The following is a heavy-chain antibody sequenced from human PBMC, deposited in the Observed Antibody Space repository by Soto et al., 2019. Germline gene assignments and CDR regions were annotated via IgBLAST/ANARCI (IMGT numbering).Heavy chain of an antibody. CDR3: AREGDDRHFFFDS. CDR2: IYTGGNT. CDR1: GRSMISYY. V-gene: IGHV4-4*07. J-gene: IGHJ4*02. Sequence: QLQESGPGLVKPSETLSLTCTVSGRSMISYYWSWIRQPAGKGLEWIGRIYTGGNTNYNPSLKSRVTMSVDTSKSQFSLSLTSVTAADTAVYYCAREGDDRHFFFDSWGQGTLVTVSS. D-gene: IGHD3-3*02.